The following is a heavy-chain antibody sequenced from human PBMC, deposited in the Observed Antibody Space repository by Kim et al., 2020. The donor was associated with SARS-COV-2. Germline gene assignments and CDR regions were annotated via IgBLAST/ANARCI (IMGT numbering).Heavy chain of an antibody. CDR1: GYTLTELS. CDR2: FDPEDGET. Sequence: ASVKVSCKVSGYTLTELSMHWVRQAPGKGLEWMGGFDPEDGETIYAQKFQGRVTMTEDTSTDTAYMELSSLRSEDTAVYYCATDNQPREGVYYYMDVWGKGTTVTVSS. CDR3: ATDNQPREGVYYYMDV. J-gene: IGHJ6*03. V-gene: IGHV1-24*01. D-gene: IGHD2-2*01.